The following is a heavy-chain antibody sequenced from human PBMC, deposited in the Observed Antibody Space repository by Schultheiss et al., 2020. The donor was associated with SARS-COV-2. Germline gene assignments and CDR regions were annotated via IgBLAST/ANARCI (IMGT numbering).Heavy chain of an antibody. Sequence: SETLSLTCAVYGGSFSGYYWSWIRQPPGKGLEWIGEINHSGSTKYNPSLKSRVTISVDTSKNQLSLKLSSVTAADTAVYYCARIKAAHYYGMDVWGQGTTVTVSS. CDR1: GGSFSGYY. D-gene: IGHD6-25*01. J-gene: IGHJ6*02. V-gene: IGHV4-34*01. CDR3: ARIKAAHYYGMDV. CDR2: INHSGST.